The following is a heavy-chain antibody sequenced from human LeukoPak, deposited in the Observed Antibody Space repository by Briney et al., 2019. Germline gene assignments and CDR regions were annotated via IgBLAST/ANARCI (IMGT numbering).Heavy chain of an antibody. V-gene: IGHV3-7*01. CDR3: ASDVWSGYYADY. J-gene: IGHJ4*02. CDR2: IKQDGSEK. D-gene: IGHD3-3*01. CDR1: GFTFSSYW. Sequence: GGSLRLSCAASGFTFSSYWMSWVRQAPGKGLEWVANIKQDGSEKYYVDSVKGRFTISRDNAENSLYLQMNSLRAEDTAVYYCASDVWSGYYADYWGQGTLVTVSS.